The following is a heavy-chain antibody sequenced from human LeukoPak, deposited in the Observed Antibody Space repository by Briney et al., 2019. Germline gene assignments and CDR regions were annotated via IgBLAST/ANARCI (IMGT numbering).Heavy chain of an antibody. CDR1: GGSISSNSDY. D-gene: IGHD2/OR15-2a*01. V-gene: IGHV4-39*01. CDR2: LHYSGVS. CDR3: ARKQAGTTHDY. Sequence: SETLSLTCNVSGGSISSNSDYWGWIRQPPGKGLEWIGSLHYSGVSVYNPSLKSRVTMSVDTSKNQFSLKLSSVTAADTAVYYCARKQAGTTHDYWGQGTLVTVSS. J-gene: IGHJ4*02.